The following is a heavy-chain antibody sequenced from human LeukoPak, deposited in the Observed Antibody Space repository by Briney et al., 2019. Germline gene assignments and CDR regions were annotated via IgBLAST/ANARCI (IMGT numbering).Heavy chain of an antibody. Sequence: GGSLRLSCAASGFTFNNYWMHWVRQAPGKGLEWVSYISSSGSTIYYADSVKGRFTISRDNAKNSLYLQMNSLRAEDTAVYYCARFGYGSWFDPWGQGTLVTVSS. V-gene: IGHV3-48*04. CDR3: ARFGYGSWFDP. CDR1: GFTFNNYW. J-gene: IGHJ5*02. D-gene: IGHD3-10*01. CDR2: ISSSGSTI.